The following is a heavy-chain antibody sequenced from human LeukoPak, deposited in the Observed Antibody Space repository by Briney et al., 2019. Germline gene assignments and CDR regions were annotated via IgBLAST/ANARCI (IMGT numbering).Heavy chain of an antibody. CDR1: GGSLSGYY. V-gene: IGHV4-34*01. Sequence: PSETLSLTCAVYGGSLSGYYWSWFRQPPGKGLEWIGEVNHRGSTNYNPSLKNRVTISVDTSKNQFSLKLSSVTDADTAEYYCAREIIVARGAFDIWGPGTMVTVSS. CDR2: VNHRGST. D-gene: IGHD5-12*01. J-gene: IGHJ3*02. CDR3: AREIIVARGAFDI.